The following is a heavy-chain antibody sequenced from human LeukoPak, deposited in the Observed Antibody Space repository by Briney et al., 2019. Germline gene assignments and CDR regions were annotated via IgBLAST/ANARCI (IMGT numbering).Heavy chain of an antibody. J-gene: IGHJ5*02. Sequence: ASVKVSCKVSGYTLTELSMHWVRQAPGKGLEWMGGFDPEDGETIYAQKFQGRVTMTEDTSTDTAYMELSSLRSEDTAVYYCATDPPYYYDSSGYMNWFDPWGQGTLVTVSS. CDR3: ATDPPYYYDSSGYMNWFDP. V-gene: IGHV1-24*01. D-gene: IGHD3-22*01. CDR1: GYTLTELS. CDR2: FDPEDGET.